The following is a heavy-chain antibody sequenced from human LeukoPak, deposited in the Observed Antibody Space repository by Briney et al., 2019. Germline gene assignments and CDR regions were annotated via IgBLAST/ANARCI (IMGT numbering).Heavy chain of an antibody. Sequence: ASVKVSCKASGYTFTGYYMHWVRQAPGQGLEWMGWINPNSGGTNYAQKFQGWVTMTRDTSISTAYMELSRLRSDDTAVYYCARTPSVIAVAGTGFDYWGQGTLVTVSS. CDR3: ARTPSVIAVAGTGFDY. D-gene: IGHD6-19*01. CDR1: GYTFTGYY. V-gene: IGHV1-2*04. CDR2: INPNSGGT. J-gene: IGHJ4*02.